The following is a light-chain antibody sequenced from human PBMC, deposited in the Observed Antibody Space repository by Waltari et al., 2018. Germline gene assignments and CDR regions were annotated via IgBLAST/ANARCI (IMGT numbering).Light chain of an antibody. Sequence: DIQMTQSPSTLSASVGDRVTITCRASQSISNWLAWYQQKPGKAPKLLIYKASTLESGVPSMFSGSGSGTEFTLTISSLQPDDFATYYCQQYISSSMFSFGQGTKLEIK. J-gene: IGKJ2*03. CDR1: QSISNW. CDR2: KAS. CDR3: QQYISSSMFS. V-gene: IGKV1-5*03.